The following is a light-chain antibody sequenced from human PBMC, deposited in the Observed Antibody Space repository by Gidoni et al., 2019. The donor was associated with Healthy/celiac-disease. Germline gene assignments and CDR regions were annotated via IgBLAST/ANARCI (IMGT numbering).Light chain of an antibody. CDR2: WAS. CDR1: QSVLYSSNNKNY. J-gene: IGKJ4*01. CDR3: QQYYSTPLT. Sequence: DIVMTKSPDALAVSLGERATINCKSSQSVLYSSNNKNYLAWYQQKPGQPPKLLIFWASTRESGVPDRFSGSGSWTDFTLTISSLQAEDVAVYYCQQYYSTPLTFXGXTKVEIK. V-gene: IGKV4-1*01.